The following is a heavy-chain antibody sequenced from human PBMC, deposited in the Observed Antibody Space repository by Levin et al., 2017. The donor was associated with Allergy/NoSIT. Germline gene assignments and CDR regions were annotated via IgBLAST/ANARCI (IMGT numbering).Heavy chain of an antibody. D-gene: IGHD3-10*01. J-gene: IGHJ6*02. CDR1: GASISSGEFY. V-gene: IGHV4-31*02. CDR2: IYNRGGA. Sequence: SETLSLTCTVSGASISSGEFYWSWIRQLPGTGLEWIGFIYNRGGAYYNPSLKSRLSMSMDTSKNQFSLRLSSVTVADTAIYYCARDECAWFGECYGMDVWGQGTTVTVSS. CDR3: ARDECAWFGECYGMDV.